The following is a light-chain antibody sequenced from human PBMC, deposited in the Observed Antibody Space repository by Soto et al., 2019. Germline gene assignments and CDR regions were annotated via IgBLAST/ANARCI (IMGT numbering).Light chain of an antibody. CDR2: DAS. CDR3: QQRSKWPPGLS. J-gene: IGKJ4*01. CDR1: QRVSRY. V-gene: IGKV3-11*01. Sequence: EIVLTQSPATLSLSPRERATLSCRASQRVSRYLAWYQQKPGQAPRLLIYDASNRATGSPARFSGSGSGTDFTLTIIILVPEDFAVYWCQQRSKWPPGLSLGGGIKVEIK.